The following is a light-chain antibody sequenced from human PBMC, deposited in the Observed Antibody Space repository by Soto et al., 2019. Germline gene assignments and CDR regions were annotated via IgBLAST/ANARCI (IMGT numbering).Light chain of an antibody. CDR3: CSSAPESTYV. J-gene: IGLJ1*01. Sequence: QSVLAQPASVSGSPGQSITISCTGTSSDVGAYNSVSWYQQHPHKAPQVIIYKGTQRPSGVSNRFSGSTSGNAASLTISGLQADDEADYFCCSSAPESTYVFGNGTKVIVL. CDR1: SSDVGAYNS. V-gene: IGLV2-23*01. CDR2: KGT.